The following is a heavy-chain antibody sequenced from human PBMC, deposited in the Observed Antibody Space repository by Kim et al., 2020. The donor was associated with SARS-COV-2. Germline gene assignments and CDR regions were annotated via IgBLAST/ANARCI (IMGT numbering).Heavy chain of an antibody. J-gene: IGHJ3*02. CDR3: AKDKSSSWSRPNDAFDI. CDR2: LSGSGDST. CDR1: RFIFSSYA. V-gene: IGHV3-23*01. Sequence: GGSLRLSCAASRFIFSSYAMSWVRQAPGKGLEWVSALSGSGDSTYYADSVKGRFTISRDNSKNTLYLQMNSLRAEDTAVYYCAKDKSSSWSRPNDAFDIWGQGTMVTVSS. D-gene: IGHD6-13*01.